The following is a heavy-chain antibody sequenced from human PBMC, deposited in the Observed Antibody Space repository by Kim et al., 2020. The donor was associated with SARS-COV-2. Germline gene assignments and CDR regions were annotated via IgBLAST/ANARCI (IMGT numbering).Heavy chain of an antibody. CDR2: IYPGDSDT. J-gene: IGHJ6*03. CDR3: ARHSLGVVSNYYYYYYMDV. CDR1: GYSFTSYW. D-gene: IGHD3-3*01. Sequence: GESLKISCKGSGYSFTSYWIGWVRQMPGKGLEWMGIIYPGDSDTRYSPSFQGQVTISADKSISTAYLQWSSLKASDTAMYYCARHSLGVVSNYYYYYYMDVWGKGTTVTVSS. V-gene: IGHV5-51*01.